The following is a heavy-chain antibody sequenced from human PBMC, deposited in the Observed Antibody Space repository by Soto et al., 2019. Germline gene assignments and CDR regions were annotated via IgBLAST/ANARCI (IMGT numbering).Heavy chain of an antibody. CDR1: GFTFSSYA. V-gene: IGHV3-30*04. Sequence: GSLRLSCAASGFTFSSYAIHWVRRAPGKGLEWVAVISRDESNKYYVDSVKGRFTISRDNSKNTLYLQMNSLRDEDTAVYYCARSRNSAVADSFDFWGQGTLVTVLL. CDR3: ARSRNSAVADSFDF. J-gene: IGHJ4*02. CDR2: ISRDESNK. D-gene: IGHD3-10*01.